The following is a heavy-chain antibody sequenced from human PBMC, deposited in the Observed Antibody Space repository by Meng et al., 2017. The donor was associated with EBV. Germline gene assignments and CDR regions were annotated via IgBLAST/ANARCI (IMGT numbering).Heavy chain of an antibody. CDR1: GYTFTCYD. J-gene: IGHJ5*02. CDR3: ARGRGVYCSGGSCYPGWFDP. D-gene: IGHD2-15*01. V-gene: IGHV1-8*01. CDR2: MNPNSGNT. Sequence: GQLGQSGGEVKKHGASVKVLCQASGYTFTCYDSNWVRQATGQGLEWMGWMNPNSGNTGYAQKFQGRVTMTRNTSISTAYMELSSLRSEDTAVYYCARGRGVYCSGGSCYPGWFDPWGQGTLVTVSS.